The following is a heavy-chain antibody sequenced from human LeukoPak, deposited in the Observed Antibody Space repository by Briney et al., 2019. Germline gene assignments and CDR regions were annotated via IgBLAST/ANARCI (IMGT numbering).Heavy chain of an antibody. CDR2: ISGSGGST. CDR3: AKMYEDLGWFGEDHRFDY. CDR1: GFTFSSYA. Sequence: GGSLRLSCAASGFTFSSYAMSWVRQAPGKGLEWVSAISGSGGSTYYADSVKGRFTISRDNSKNTLYLQMNSLRAEDTAVYYCAKMYEDLGWFGEDHRFDYWGQGTLVTVSS. D-gene: IGHD3-10*01. J-gene: IGHJ4*02. V-gene: IGHV3-23*01.